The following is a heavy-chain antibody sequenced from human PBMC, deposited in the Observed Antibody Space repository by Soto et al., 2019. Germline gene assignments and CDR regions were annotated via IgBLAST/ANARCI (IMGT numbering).Heavy chain of an antibody. V-gene: IGHV4-39*01. CDR1: GGSISSSSYY. J-gene: IGHJ6*02. Sequence: ASVTLCLTCPVAGGSISSSSYYWGWIRKPPGKGLEWIGSIYYSGSTYYNPSLKSRVTISVDTSKNQFSLKLSSVTAADTAVYYCAGTSGIRGDYGDYRYYYGMDVWGQGTTVTVSS. D-gene: IGHD4-17*01. CDR2: IYYSGST. CDR3: AGTSGIRGDYGDYRYYYGMDV.